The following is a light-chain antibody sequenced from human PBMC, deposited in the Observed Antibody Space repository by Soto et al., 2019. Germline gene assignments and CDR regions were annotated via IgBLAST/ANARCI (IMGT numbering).Light chain of an antibody. Sequence: EIVLTQSPGTVSLSPGERATLSCRVSQSITASYLAWYQQKPGQAPRLVIFGTSSRATGIPDRFSGSGCGTDFTLAISRLEPEDFAVYYCQQDGSSARTFGPGTKVEIK. J-gene: IGKJ1*01. CDR2: GTS. CDR3: QQDGSSART. CDR1: QSITASY. V-gene: IGKV3-20*01.